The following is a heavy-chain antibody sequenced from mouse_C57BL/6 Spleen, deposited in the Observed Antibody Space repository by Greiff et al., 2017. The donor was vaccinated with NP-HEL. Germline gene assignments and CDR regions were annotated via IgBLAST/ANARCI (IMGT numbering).Heavy chain of an antibody. Sequence: QVQLQQPGAELVMPGASVKLSCKASGYTFTSYWMHWVKQRPGQGLEWIGEIDPSDSYTNYNQKFKGKSTLTVDKSSSTAYMQLSSLTSEDSAVYYCARSSSPGAYYAMDYWGQGTSVTVSS. V-gene: IGHV1-69*01. CDR2: IDPSDSYT. CDR3: ARSSSPGAYYAMDY. J-gene: IGHJ4*01. CDR1: GYTFTSYW.